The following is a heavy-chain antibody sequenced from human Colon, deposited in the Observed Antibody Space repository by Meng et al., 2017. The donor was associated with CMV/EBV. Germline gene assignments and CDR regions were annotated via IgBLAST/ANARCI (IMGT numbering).Heavy chain of an antibody. Sequence: GESLKISCKVSGFTFSGYSMNWVRQAPGKGLEWVSSISSTSTYIWYADSMKGRFTISRDNAKNSLYLQMNGLRVEDTAVYFCARHGSGWNTYSVDIWGQGTTVTVSS. CDR1: GFTFSGYS. J-gene: IGHJ6*02. CDR3: ARHGSGWNTYSVDI. D-gene: IGHD6-19*01. V-gene: IGHV3-21*01. CDR2: ISSTSTYI.